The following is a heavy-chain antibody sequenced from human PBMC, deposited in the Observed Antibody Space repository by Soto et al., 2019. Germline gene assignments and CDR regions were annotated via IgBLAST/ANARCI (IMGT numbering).Heavy chain of an antibody. V-gene: IGHV4-59*01. CDR2: IYYSGST. CDR3: ARAPRGNYGYPSSFDY. D-gene: IGHD3-10*01. J-gene: IGHJ4*02. Sequence: PSETLSLTCTVSGGSISSYYWSWIRQPPGKGLELVGYIYYSGSTNYNPSLKSRVTISVDTSKNQFSLKLSSVTAADTAVYYCARAPRGNYGYPSSFDYWGQGPLVTVSS. CDR1: GGSISSYY.